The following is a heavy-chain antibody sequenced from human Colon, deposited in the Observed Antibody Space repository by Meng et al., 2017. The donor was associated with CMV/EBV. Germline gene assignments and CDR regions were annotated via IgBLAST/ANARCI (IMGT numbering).Heavy chain of an antibody. V-gene: IGHV1-2*02. CDR1: GYTFTGYY. CDR3: ARDRCKRCDDGWWFDP. D-gene: IGHD2-15*01. J-gene: IGHJ5*02. CDR2: INPNSGGT. Sequence: ASVKVSCKASGYTFTGYYMHWVRQAPGQGLEWMGWINPNSGGTNYAQKFQGRVTMTRDTSISTAYMELSRLRSDDTAVYYCARDRCKRCDDGWWFDPWGQGTLVTVSS.